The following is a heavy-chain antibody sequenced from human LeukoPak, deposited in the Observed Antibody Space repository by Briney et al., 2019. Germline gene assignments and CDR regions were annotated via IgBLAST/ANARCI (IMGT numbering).Heavy chain of an antibody. Sequence: PGVSLRLSCAASGFTFRTYTMNWVREAPGKGLEWVAAISTSSSVIHYADSVKGRFTISRDNAEKSLYLQMHSLRAEDTAVYYCSRDHYDPSPYGMDVWGQGTTVTVSS. J-gene: IGHJ6*02. D-gene: IGHD3-22*01. CDR3: SRDHYDPSPYGMDV. CDR1: GFTFRTYT. V-gene: IGHV3-21*01. CDR2: ISTSSSVI.